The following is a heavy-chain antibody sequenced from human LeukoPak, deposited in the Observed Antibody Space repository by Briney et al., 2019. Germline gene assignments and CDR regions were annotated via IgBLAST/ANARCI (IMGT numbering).Heavy chain of an antibody. CDR3: AKDTDYYGSGSYSDP. CDR1: GFTFSSYA. V-gene: IGHV3-23*01. J-gene: IGHJ5*02. CDR2: ISGSGGST. Sequence: PGGSLRLSCAASGFTFSSYAMSWARQAPGKGLEWVSAISGSGGSTYYADSVKGRFTISRDNSKNTLYLQMNSLRAEDTAVYYCAKDTDYYGSGSYSDPWGQGTLVTVSS. D-gene: IGHD3-10*01.